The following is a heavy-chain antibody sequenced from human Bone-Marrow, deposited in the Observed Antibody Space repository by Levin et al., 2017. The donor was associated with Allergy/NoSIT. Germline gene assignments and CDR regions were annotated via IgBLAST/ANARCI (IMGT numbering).Heavy chain of an antibody. CDR3: TRIVSGDYVDWYFDL. J-gene: IGHJ2*01. V-gene: IGHV2-26*03. CDR1: GLSLTSSDVC. Sequence: SGPTLVKPTQTVTLTCTISGLSLTSSDVCVSWIRQPPGKALEWLAHIFSNDEKSYSISLKRRVTISKDTSKSQVVLTLTNMDPVDTATYYCTRIVSGDYVDWYFDLWGRGTLVTVSS. D-gene: IGHD4-17*01. CDR2: IFSNDEK.